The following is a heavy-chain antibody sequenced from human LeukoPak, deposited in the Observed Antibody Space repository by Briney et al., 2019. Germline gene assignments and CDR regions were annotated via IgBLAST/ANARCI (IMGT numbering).Heavy chain of an antibody. J-gene: IGHJ5*02. Sequence: GGSLRLSCAASGFTFSSYAMSWVRQAPGKGLEWVSAISGSGGSTYYADSVKGRFTISRGNSKNTLYLQMNSLRAEDTAVYYCAEDGIHILRYFAWGQGTLVTVSS. D-gene: IGHD3-9*01. V-gene: IGHV3-23*01. CDR1: GFTFSSYA. CDR2: ISGSGGST. CDR3: AEDGIHILRYFA.